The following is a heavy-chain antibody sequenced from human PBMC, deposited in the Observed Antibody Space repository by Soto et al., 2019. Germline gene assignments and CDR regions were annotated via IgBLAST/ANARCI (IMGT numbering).Heavy chain of an antibody. CDR2: INAGNGNT. CDR1: GYTFTSYA. V-gene: IGHV1-3*01. CDR3: ASIAVAGTQGYYHGMDV. Sequence: ASVKVSCKASGYTFTSYAMHWVRQAPGQRLERMGWINAGNGNTKYSQKFQGRVTITRDTSASTAYMELSSLRSEDTAVYYCASIAVAGTQGYYHGMDVWGQGTTVTVSS. D-gene: IGHD6-19*01. J-gene: IGHJ6*02.